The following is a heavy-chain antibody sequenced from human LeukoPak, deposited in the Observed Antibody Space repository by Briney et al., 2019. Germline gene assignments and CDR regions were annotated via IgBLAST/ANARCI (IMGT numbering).Heavy chain of an antibody. V-gene: IGHV3-13*02. CDR1: GFSFSKDD. J-gene: IGHJ2*01. Sequence: GGSLRPPWAGSGFSFSKDDFRWVRQAPGKGLEGVAANGVPGGNYYADSVQGRFTISREDAANSLYIQMRSQAAGVTALYFCTKEFCGSLAACAGGSYYDFWGRGALVTVSP. CDR2: NGVPGGN. CDR3: TKEFCGSLAACAGGSYYDF. D-gene: IGHD2-15*01.